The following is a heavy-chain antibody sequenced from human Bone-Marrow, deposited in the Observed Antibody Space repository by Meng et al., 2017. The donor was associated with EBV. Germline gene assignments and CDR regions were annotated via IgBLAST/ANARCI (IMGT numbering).Heavy chain of an antibody. CDR2: LIPMSGAP. V-gene: IGHV1-69*01. CDR1: GGTFRSDA. J-gene: IGHJ4*02. Sequence: QVQLQQSGAEVKKPGSSAKVSCRTSGGTFRSDAVSWVRQAPGQGLEWMGGLIPMSGAPHYAQKFQDRVTIIADESTSTHSMELNNLRFEDTAMYYCASESGRGFTPDYWGQGTLVTVAS. D-gene: IGHD3-10*01. CDR3: ASESGRGFTPDY.